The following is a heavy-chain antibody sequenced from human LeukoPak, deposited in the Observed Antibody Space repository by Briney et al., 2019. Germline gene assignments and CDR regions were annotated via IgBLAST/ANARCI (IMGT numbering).Heavy chain of an antibody. V-gene: IGHV3-21*01. J-gene: IGHJ4*02. CDR2: ISSSSYI. Sequence: GGSLRLSCAASGFTFSSYSMNWVRQAPGKGLEWVSSISSSSYIYYADSVKGRFTISRDNAKNSLYLQMNSLRAEDTAVYYCAAGLFRGAPGYWGQGTLVTVSS. CDR1: GFTFSSYS. D-gene: IGHD3-16*01. CDR3: AAGLFRGAPGY.